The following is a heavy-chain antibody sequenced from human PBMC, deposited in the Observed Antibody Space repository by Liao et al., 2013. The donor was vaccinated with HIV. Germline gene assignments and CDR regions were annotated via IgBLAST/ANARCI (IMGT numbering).Heavy chain of an antibody. V-gene: IGHV4-30-2*01. D-gene: IGHD3-10*01. Sequence: QLQLQESGSGLVKPSQTLSLTCAVSGGSISSGGYSWSWIRQPPGKGLEWIGYIYHSGSTYYNPSLKSRVTISVDRSKNQFSLKLSSVTAADTALYYCARLDTMIPGVIITPDYWGQGILVTVSS. CDR3: ARLDTMIPGVIITPDY. CDR2: IYHSGST. CDR1: GGSISSGGYS. J-gene: IGHJ4*02.